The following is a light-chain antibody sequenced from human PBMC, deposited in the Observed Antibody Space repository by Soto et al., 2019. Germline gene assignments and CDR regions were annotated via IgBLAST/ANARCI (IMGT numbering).Light chain of an antibody. CDR3: QHSYSTPFT. J-gene: IGKJ3*01. CDR1: QNINNY. Sequence: DIPMTQSPSSLSASVGDRVTITCRASQNINNYLNWYQQKPGKAPKLLIYAASSLQSGVPSRFSGSGSGTDFTLTISSPQPEDVATYYCQHSYSTPFTFGPGTKINIK. V-gene: IGKV1-39*01. CDR2: AAS.